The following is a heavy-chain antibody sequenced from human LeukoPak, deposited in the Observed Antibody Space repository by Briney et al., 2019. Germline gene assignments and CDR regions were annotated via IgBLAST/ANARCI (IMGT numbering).Heavy chain of an antibody. Sequence: SVKVSCKASEYSFTDYFLHWVRQAPGPGLEWMGWINPSSGGTNYAQRFQGRGTMTRDTSLSTAFMELRSPRSDDTAVYYCARGSYDTSGYYRADWFDPWGQGTLVTVSS. V-gene: IGHV1-2*02. CDR1: EYSFTDYF. CDR2: INPSSGGT. D-gene: IGHD3-22*01. J-gene: IGHJ5*02. CDR3: ARGSYDTSGYYRADWFDP.